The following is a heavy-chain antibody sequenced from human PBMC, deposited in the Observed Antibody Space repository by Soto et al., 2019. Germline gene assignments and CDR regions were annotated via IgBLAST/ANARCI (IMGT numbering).Heavy chain of an antibody. Sequence: QVQLQESGPGLVKPSQTLSLTCTVSGGAISTGGYYWTWIRQHPGKGLEWIGYIYYSGSTYYNPSLKSRVTISVDTSKNQFSLKLSSVTAADTAVYYCARGMQVTLFDNWCQGTLVTVSS. CDR1: GGAISTGGYY. D-gene: IGHD2-21*02. CDR3: ARGMQVTLFDN. V-gene: IGHV4-31*03. CDR2: IYYSGST. J-gene: IGHJ4*01.